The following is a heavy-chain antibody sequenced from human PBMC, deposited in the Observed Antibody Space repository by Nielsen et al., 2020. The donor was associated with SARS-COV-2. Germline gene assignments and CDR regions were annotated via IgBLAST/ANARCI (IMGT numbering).Heavy chain of an antibody. CDR3: ARGGVAGSIYWYFDL. CDR1: GGSISSSNW. Sequence: SETLSLTCAVSGGSISSSNWWSWVRQPPGKGLEWIGEIYHSGSTNYSPSLQSRVTISVDKSKNQFSLRLSPVTAADTAVYYCARGGVAGSIYWYFDLWGRGTLVTVSS. J-gene: IGHJ2*01. D-gene: IGHD6-19*01. CDR2: IYHSGST. V-gene: IGHV4-4*02.